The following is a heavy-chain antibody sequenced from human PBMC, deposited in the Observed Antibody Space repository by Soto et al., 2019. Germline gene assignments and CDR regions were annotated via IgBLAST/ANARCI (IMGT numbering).Heavy chain of an antibody. Sequence: QVQLVESGGGVVQPGRSQRLSCAASGFTFSDHGMHWVRQAPGKGLEWVAVMWYDGSNKYYADSVKGRFSISRDNSKNTLYLHMSILRGEDTAVYYCARDSAGKTDWGLRGAFDFWGQGTMVTVSS. D-gene: IGHD7-27*01. J-gene: IGHJ3*01. CDR1: GFTFSDHG. CDR2: MWYDGSNK. V-gene: IGHV3-33*01. CDR3: ARDSAGKTDWGLRGAFDF.